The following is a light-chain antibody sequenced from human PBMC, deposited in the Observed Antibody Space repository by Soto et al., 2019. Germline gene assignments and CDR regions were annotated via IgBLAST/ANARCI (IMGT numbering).Light chain of an antibody. CDR3: QQYYNIPLT. Sequence: EIVMTQSPDSLAVSLGERVTINWKSSQSVLYSSNNRNYLAWFQQKPGQPPKLVIYWASTRDSGVPERFSCSGSGTDCTRTISGLQAEDVAVYYCQQYYNIPLTFGGGTKVDI. CDR2: WAS. CDR1: QSVLYSSNNRNY. V-gene: IGKV4-1*01. J-gene: IGKJ4*01.